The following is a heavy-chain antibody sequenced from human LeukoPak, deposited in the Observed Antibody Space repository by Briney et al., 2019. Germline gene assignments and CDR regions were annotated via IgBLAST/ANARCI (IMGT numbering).Heavy chain of an antibody. J-gene: IGHJ4*02. CDR3: AKEAFVYSGYYPLDY. V-gene: IGHV3-30*02. CDR1: GFTFSDYD. D-gene: IGHD3-22*01. CDR2: IRYDGSNK. Sequence: PGGSLRLSCAASGFTFSDYDMHWVRQAPGKGLEWLTFIRYDGSNKYYADSLKGRFTISRDNSKNTLYLQMNSLRAEDTAVYYCAKEAFVYSGYYPLDYWGQGTLVTVSS.